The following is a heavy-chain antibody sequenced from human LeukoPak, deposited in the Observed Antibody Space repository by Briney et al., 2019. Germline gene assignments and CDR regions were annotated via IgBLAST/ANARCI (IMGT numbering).Heavy chain of an antibody. Sequence: ASVQVSCKASGYTFTSYGISWVRQAPGQGLEWMGWISAYNGNTNYAQKLQGRVTMTTDTSTSTAYMELRSLRSDDTAVYYCARSDIVATIGNWFDPWGQGTLVTVSS. J-gene: IGHJ5*02. CDR1: GYTFTSYG. CDR2: ISAYNGNT. V-gene: IGHV1-18*01. CDR3: ARSDIVATIGNWFDP. D-gene: IGHD5-12*01.